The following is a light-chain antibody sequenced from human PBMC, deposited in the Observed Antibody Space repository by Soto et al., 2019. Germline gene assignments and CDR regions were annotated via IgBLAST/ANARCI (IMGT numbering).Light chain of an antibody. Sequence: QSVLTQPRSVSGSPGQPVTISCTGTSSDVGGYNYVSWYQQHPGKAPQLLIYDVSKRPSGVPDRFSGSKSGNTASLTISGLQAEDEADYYCCSYAGSYTYVFGTGTKSPS. J-gene: IGLJ1*01. CDR3: CSYAGSYTYV. CDR1: SSDVGGYNY. CDR2: DVS. V-gene: IGLV2-11*01.